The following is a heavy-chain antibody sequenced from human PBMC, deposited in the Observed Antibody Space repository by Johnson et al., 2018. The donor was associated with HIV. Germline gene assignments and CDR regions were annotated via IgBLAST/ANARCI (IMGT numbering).Heavy chain of an antibody. V-gene: IGHV3-11*04. Sequence: QVHLVESGGGLVKPGGSLRLSCAASGFAFSDCYMSWIRQAPGKGLEWISYISSSDSTIYYADSVRGRFTISRDNAKNSLYLQMNGLRAEDTAVYYCARSPVCTGGVCWLSAFDIWGQGTMLTCSS. CDR1: GFAFSDCY. CDR3: ARSPVCTGGVCWLSAFDI. CDR2: ISSSDSTI. J-gene: IGHJ3*02. D-gene: IGHD2-8*02.